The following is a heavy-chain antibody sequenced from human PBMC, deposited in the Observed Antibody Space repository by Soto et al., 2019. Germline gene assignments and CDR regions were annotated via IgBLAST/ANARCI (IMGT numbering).Heavy chain of an antibody. CDR1: GFPFSTSGVG. J-gene: IGHJ3*01. CDR3: ARGLATLPVFAFDV. V-gene: IGHV2-5*01. D-gene: IGHD6-6*01. CDR2: IYWSGDE. Sequence: SGPTLVNPTQTLTLTCSFSGFPFSTSGVGVGWVRQPPGKALEWLALIYWSGDEHYGPSLKSRLTITKDTSKNQVVLIMTNMDPVDTATYYCARGLATLPVFAFDVWGQGTTVTVSS.